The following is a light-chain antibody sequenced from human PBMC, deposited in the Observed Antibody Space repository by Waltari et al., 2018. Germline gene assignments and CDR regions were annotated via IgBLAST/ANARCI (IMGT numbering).Light chain of an antibody. CDR2: DVN. J-gene: IGLJ3*02. CDR1: SSDVGGYHY. V-gene: IGLV2-14*03. Sequence: QSALAQPASVSGSPGQSITISCTGTSSDVGGYHYVPWYQQHPDKAPRLLVYDVNTRPSGVSDRFSGSKSVNTASLTISGLQAEDEADYFCSSYTSSRTVVFGGGTKLTVL. CDR3: SSYTSSRTVV.